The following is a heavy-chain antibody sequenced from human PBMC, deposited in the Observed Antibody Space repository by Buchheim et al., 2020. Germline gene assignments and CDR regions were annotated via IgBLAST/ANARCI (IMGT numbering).Heavy chain of an antibody. CDR3: ATLLVGATRGGMVDY. D-gene: IGHD1-26*01. J-gene: IGHJ4*02. CDR1: GYTFTSYY. CDR2: INPSGGST. V-gene: IGHV1-46*01. Sequence: QVQLVQSGAEVKKPEASVKVSCKASGYTFTSYYMHWVRQATGQGLEWMGIINPSGGSTSYAQKFQGRVTMTRDTSTSTVYMELSSLRSEDTAVYYCATLLVGATRGGMVDYWGQGTL.